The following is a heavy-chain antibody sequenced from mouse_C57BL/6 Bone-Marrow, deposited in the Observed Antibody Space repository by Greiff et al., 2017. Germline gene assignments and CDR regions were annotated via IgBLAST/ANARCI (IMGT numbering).Heavy chain of an antibody. CDR3: AREASWFAY. CDR1: GFTFSSYA. V-gene: IGHV5-4*01. Sequence: EVQGVDSGGGLVKPGGSLKLSCAASGFTFSSYAMSWVRQTPEKRLEWVATISDGGSYTYYPDNVKGRFTISRDNAKNNLYLQMSHLKSEDTAMYYCAREASWFAYWGQGTLVTVSA. J-gene: IGHJ3*01. CDR2: ISDGGSYT.